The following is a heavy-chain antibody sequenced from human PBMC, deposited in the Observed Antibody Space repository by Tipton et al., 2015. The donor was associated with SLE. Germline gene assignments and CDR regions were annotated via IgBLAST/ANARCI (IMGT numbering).Heavy chain of an antibody. D-gene: IGHD4/OR15-4a*01. CDR1: GFTVSSNY. J-gene: IGHJ6*03. CDR3: ARTWAKNYYYMDV. Sequence: SLRLSCAASGFTVSSNYMSWVRQAPGKGLEWVSVIYSGGSTYYAGSVKGRFTISRDNSKNTLYLQMNSLRAEDTAVYYCARTWAKNYYYMDVWGKGTTVTVSS. V-gene: IGHV3-66*02. CDR2: IYSGGST.